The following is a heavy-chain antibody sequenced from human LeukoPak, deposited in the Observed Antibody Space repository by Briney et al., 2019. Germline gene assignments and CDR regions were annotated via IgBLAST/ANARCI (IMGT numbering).Heavy chain of an antibody. CDR1: GYTFTGYY. J-gene: IGHJ2*01. V-gene: IGHV1-2*02. D-gene: IGHD3-22*01. CDR2: INPNSGGT. CDR3: ARRRPYDSSGSYYWYFDL. Sequence: ASVKVSCKASGYTFTGYYMHWVRQAPGQGLEWMGWINPNSGGTNYAQKFQGRVTMTRDTSISTAYMELSRLRSDDTAVYYCARRRPYDSSGSYYWYFDLWGRGTLVTVSS.